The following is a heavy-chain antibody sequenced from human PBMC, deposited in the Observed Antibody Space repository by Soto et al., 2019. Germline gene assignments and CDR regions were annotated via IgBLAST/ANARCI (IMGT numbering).Heavy chain of an antibody. CDR2: IYWDDDK. J-gene: IGHJ4*02. CDR3: ARLTDLYIEFDD. V-gene: IGHV2-5*02. Sequence: SGPTLVNPTQTLTLTCTFSGFSLTTSEVGVGWIRQPPGKALEWLALIYWDDDKRFSPALKSRLTITKDTSKSQVVLTMTNMEPSDTATYYCARLTDLYIEFDDWGQGTLVTVSS. D-gene: IGHD1-1*01. CDR1: GFSLTTSEVG.